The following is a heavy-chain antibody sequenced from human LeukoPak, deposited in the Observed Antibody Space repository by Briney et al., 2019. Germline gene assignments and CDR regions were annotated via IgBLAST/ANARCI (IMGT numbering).Heavy chain of an antibody. J-gene: IGHJ4*02. CDR1: GFTFSSYS. CDR3: AKDPEKMAAEFDY. D-gene: IGHD5-24*01. CDR2: ISGSGGST. Sequence: GGSLRLSCAASGFTFSSYSMNWVRQAPGKGLEWVSAISGSGGSTYYADSVKGRFTISRDNSKNTLYLQMNSLRAEDTAVYYCAKDPEKMAAEFDYWGQGTLVTVSS. V-gene: IGHV3-23*01.